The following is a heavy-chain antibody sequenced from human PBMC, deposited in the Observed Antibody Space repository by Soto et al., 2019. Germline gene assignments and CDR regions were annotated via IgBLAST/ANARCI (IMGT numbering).Heavy chain of an antibody. V-gene: IGHV3-7*01. J-gene: IGHJ4*02. Sequence: PGGSLRLSCAASGFTFSSYWMSWVRQAPGKGLEWVANIKRDGSEKYYVDSVKGRFTISRDNAKNSLYLQMNSLRAEDTAVYYCARDKAARPSLTHFDYWGQGTLVTVSS. D-gene: IGHD6-6*01. CDR1: GFTFSSYW. CDR2: IKRDGSEK. CDR3: ARDKAARPSLTHFDY.